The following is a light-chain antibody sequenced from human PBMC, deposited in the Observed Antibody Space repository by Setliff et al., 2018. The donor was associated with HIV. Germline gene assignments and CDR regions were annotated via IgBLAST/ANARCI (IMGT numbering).Light chain of an antibody. Sequence: SYELTQPPSVSVAPGKTARITCGGNNIGSKSVHWYQQKPGQAPVLVIYYDSDRPSGIPERFSGSNSGNTATLTISRVEAGDEADYYCHVWDSRSDHGVFGGGTKVT. CDR1: NIGSKS. CDR3: HVWDSRSDHGV. V-gene: IGLV3-21*04. CDR2: YDS. J-gene: IGLJ2*01.